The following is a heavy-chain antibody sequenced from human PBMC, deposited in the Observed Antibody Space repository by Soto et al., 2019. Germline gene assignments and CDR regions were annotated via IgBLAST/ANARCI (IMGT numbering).Heavy chain of an antibody. D-gene: IGHD6-13*01. Sequence: SETLSLTCTVSGGSISSYYWSWIRQPPGKGLEWIGYIYYSGSTNYNPSLKSRVTISVGTSKNQFSLKLSSVTAADTAVYYCARGRFIAAAGRLDYWGQGTLVTVSS. CDR1: GGSISSYY. CDR2: IYYSGST. V-gene: IGHV4-59*01. CDR3: ARGRFIAAAGRLDY. J-gene: IGHJ4*02.